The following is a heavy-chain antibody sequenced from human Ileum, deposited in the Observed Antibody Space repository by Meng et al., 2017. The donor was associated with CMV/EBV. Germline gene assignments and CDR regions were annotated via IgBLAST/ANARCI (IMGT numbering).Heavy chain of an antibody. J-gene: IGHJ3*02. CDR1: GFTFSSYG. CDR2: IRYDGSTK. V-gene: IGHV3-30*02. Sequence: SCAASGFTFSSYGLHWVRQAPGRGLEWVAYIRYDGSTKYYAVSVKGRFTASRDNSKYTLSLEMNSLRPEDTAVYYCSRPVGSHDAFDIWGQGTMVTVSS. D-gene: IGHD1-26*01. CDR3: SRPVGSHDAFDI.